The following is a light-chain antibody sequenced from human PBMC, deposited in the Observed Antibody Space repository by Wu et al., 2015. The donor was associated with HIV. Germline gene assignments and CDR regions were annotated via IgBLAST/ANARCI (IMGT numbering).Light chain of an antibody. V-gene: IGKV3-11*01. J-gene: IGKJ5*01. CDR1: QSVSRS. Sequence: EIVLTQSPATLSLSPGERATLSCRASQSVSRSLAWYQQKVGQAPRLLIYDASNRALGIPARFSGSGSGTDFTLTISRLEPEDFAVYYCQQGLSRPLTFGQGTRLEIK. CDR3: QQGLSRPLT. CDR2: DAS.